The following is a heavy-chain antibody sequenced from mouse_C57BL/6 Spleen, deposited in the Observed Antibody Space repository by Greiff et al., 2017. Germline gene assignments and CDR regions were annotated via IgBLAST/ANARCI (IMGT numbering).Heavy chain of an antibody. CDR1: GYSFTDYN. D-gene: IGHD1-1*01. CDR3: ATNLYYGSSPWAY. V-gene: IGHV1-39*01. J-gene: IGHJ3*01. Sequence: VQLQQSGPELVKPGASAKISCKASGYSFTDYNMNWVKQSNGKSLEWIGVINPNYGTTSYNQKFKGKATLTVDQSSSTAYMQLNSLTSEDSAVYYCATNLYYGSSPWAYWGQGTLVTVSA. CDR2: INPNYGTT.